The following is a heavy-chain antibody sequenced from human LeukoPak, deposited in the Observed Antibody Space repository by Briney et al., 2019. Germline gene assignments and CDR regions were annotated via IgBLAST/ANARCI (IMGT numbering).Heavy chain of an antibody. V-gene: IGHV4-59*01. CDR1: GGSISSYY. J-gene: IGHJ4*02. CDR3: AREPYGSGTFDF. D-gene: IGHD3-10*01. Sequence: SETLSLTCTVSGGSISSYYWSWIRQPPGKGLEWIGYIYYSGSTNYNPSLKSRVTISVDTSKNQFSLKLSSVTAADTAEYYCAREPYGSGTFDFWGQGTLVTVSA. CDR2: IYYSGST.